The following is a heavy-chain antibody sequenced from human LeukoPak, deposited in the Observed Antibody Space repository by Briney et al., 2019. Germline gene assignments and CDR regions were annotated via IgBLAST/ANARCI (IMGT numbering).Heavy chain of an antibody. J-gene: IGHJ4*02. CDR1: GGSISGSSYY. CDR2: IYYSGST. V-gene: IGHV4-39*01. D-gene: IGHD6-19*01. CDR3: ARRPGSGWYVPSLTGGYFDY. Sequence: SETLSLTCTVSGGSISGSSYYWGWIRQPPGKGLEWIGSIYYSGSTYYNPSLKSRVTISVDTSKNQFSLKLSSVTAADTAVYYCARRPGSGWYVPSLTGGYFDYWGQGTLVTVSS.